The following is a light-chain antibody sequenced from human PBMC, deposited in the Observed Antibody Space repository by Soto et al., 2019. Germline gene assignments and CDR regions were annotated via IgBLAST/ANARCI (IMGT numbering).Light chain of an antibody. CDR3: CSYAGSSTLV. CDR1: SSDVGGYNY. Sequence: QSVLNQPASVSGSPGQSITISCTRTSSDVGGYNYVSWYQQHPGKAPKLTIYEVSKRPSGVSNRFSGSKSGNTASLTISGLQAEDEADYYCCSYAGSSTLVFGTGTKVTVL. CDR2: EVS. V-gene: IGLV2-23*02. J-gene: IGLJ1*01.